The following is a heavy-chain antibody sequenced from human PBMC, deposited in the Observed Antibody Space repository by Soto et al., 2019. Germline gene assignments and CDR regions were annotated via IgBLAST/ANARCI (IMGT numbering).Heavy chain of an antibody. Sequence: GGSLSLSCAASGFTFSSYAMSWVRQAPGKGLEWVSAISGSGGSTYYADSVKGRFTISRDNSKNTLYLQMNSLRAEDTAVYYCAKDRMGREDSLFDYWGQGTLVTAPQ. V-gene: IGHV3-23*01. CDR1: GFTFSSYA. J-gene: IGHJ4*02. D-gene: IGHD2-21*01. CDR2: ISGSGGST. CDR3: AKDRMGREDSLFDY.